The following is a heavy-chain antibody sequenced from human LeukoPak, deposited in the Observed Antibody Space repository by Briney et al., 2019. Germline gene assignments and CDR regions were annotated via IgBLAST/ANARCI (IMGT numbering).Heavy chain of an antibody. V-gene: IGHV4-31*03. Sequence: SQTLSLTCTVPGGSISSGGYYWSWIRQHPGKGLEWIGYTYYSGSTYYNPSLKSRVTISVDTSKNQFSLKLSSVTAADTAVYYRARGRGYCSSTSCYGYSALFDYWGQGTLVTVSS. CDR1: GGSISSGGYY. CDR2: TYYSGST. CDR3: ARGRGYCSSTSCYGYSALFDY. J-gene: IGHJ4*02. D-gene: IGHD2-2*01.